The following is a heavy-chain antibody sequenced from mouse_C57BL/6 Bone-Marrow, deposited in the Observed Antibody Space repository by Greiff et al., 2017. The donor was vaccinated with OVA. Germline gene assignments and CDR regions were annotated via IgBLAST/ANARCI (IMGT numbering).Heavy chain of an antibody. D-gene: IGHD2-4*01. Sequence: QVQLKQPGAELVKPGASVKLSCKASGYTFTSYWMHWVKQRPGQGLEWIGMIHPNSGSTNYNEKFKSKATLTVDKSSSTAYMPLSSLTSEDSAVYYSAIRYYDYEGNVDYWGQGTTLTVSS. CDR1: GYTFTSYW. V-gene: IGHV1-64*01. CDR2: IHPNSGST. CDR3: AIRYYDYEGNVDY. J-gene: IGHJ2*01.